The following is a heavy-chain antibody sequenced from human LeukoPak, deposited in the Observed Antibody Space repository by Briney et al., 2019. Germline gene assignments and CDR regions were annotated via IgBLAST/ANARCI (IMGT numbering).Heavy chain of an antibody. CDR3: ARSTSPHENEYFEH. CDR1: GYTFTGYY. Sequence: ASVKVSCKASGYTFTGYYMHWVRQAPGQRLEWMGWINPNSGGTNYAQKFQGRVTMTRDTSISTAYMELSRLRSDDTAVYYCARSTSPHENEYFEHWGQGPLVTVSS. V-gene: IGHV1-2*02. D-gene: IGHD2/OR15-2a*01. J-gene: IGHJ1*01. CDR2: INPNSGGT.